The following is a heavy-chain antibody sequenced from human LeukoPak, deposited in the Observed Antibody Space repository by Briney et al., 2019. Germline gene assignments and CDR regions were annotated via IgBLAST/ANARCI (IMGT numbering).Heavy chain of an antibody. CDR1: GGSFSGYY. CDR2: INHSGST. Sequence: ASETLSLTCAVYGGSFSGYYWSWIRQPPGKGLEWIGEINHSGSTNYNPSLKSRVTISVDKSKNQFSLMLTSVTAADTAVYYCARQTSVTALLYWYFDLWGRGTLVTVSS. CDR3: ARQTSVTALLYWYFDL. V-gene: IGHV4-34*01. D-gene: IGHD4-17*01. J-gene: IGHJ2*01.